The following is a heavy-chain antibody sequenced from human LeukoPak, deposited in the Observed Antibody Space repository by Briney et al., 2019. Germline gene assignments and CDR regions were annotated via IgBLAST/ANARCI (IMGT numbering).Heavy chain of an antibody. CDR1: GGSISSYY. Sequence: SETLSLTCTVSGGSISSYYWSWIRQPPGKGLEWIGYIYYSGSTNYNPSLKSRVTISLVMSKNQISLKLSSVTTADTAMYYCARTDDAFHIWGHGTTVTVSS. CDR2: IYYSGST. CDR3: ARTDDAFHI. V-gene: IGHV4-59*01. J-gene: IGHJ3*02. D-gene: IGHD2-21*02.